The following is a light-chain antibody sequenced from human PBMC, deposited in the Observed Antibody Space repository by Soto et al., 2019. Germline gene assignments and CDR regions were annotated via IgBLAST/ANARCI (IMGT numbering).Light chain of an antibody. CDR3: QQSYSTPIFT. J-gene: IGKJ3*01. CDR1: QTASNY. V-gene: IGKV1-39*01. CDR2: AAS. Sequence: DTQMTQSPSYLSASVGDRISITCRASQTASNYVNWYQQKPGKAPTLLIYAASSLQSGVPSRFSGSGSGTDFTLTISSLQPEDFATYYCQQSYSTPIFTFGPGTKVDIK.